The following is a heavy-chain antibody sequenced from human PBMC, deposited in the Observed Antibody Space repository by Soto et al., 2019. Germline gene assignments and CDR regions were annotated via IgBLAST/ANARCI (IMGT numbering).Heavy chain of an antibody. D-gene: IGHD3-22*01. CDR1: RFTFRSYA. V-gene: IGHV3-23*01. CDR2: ISGSGGST. CDR3: AKRGNNYGSSCYCFDC. Sequence: GGSLGLSCAASRFTFRSYAMSWVRQAPGKGLEWVSAISGSGGSTYYADSVKGRFTISRDNSKNTLYLQMNSLRAEDTAVYYWAKRGNNYGSSCYCFDCCDRGXLRTVYS. J-gene: IGHJ4*02.